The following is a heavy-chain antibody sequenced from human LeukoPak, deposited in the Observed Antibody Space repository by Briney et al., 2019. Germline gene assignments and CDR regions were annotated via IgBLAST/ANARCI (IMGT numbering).Heavy chain of an antibody. CDR3: ARTNPEIGRLIDY. CDR2: IYHSGST. D-gene: IGHD1-14*01. V-gene: IGHV4-38-2*02. CDR1: GYSISSGYY. Sequence: SETLSLTCTVSGYSISSGYYWGWIRQPPGKGLEWIGSIYHSGSTYYNPSLKSRATISVDTSKNQFSLKLSSVTAADTAVYYCARTNPEIGRLIDYWGQGTLVTVSS. J-gene: IGHJ4*02.